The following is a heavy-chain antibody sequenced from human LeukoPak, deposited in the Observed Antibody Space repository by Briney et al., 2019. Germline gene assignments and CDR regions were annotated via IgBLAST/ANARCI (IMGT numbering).Heavy chain of an antibody. D-gene: IGHD5-12*01. J-gene: IGHJ4*02. CDR1: GYSFTSYW. CDR2: INPGDSDT. V-gene: IGHV5-51*01. CDR3: ARLYSGYDWGGNSFDY. Sequence: GESLKISCKGSGYSFTSYWIGWVRQMPGKGLEWMGIINPGDSDTRYSPSFQGQVTISADKSISTAYLQWSSLKASDTAMYYCARLYSGYDWGGNSFDYWGQGTLVTVSS.